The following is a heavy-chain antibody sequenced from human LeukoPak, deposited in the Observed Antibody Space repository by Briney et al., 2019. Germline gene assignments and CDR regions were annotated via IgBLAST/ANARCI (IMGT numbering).Heavy chain of an antibody. CDR1: GGSISSYY. J-gene: IGHJ6*02. CDR3: ARDAWIREGYYYYGMDV. Sequence: PSETLSLTCTVSGGSISSYYWSWIRQPPGKGLEWIGYIYYSGSTNYNPSLKSRVTISVDTSKNQFSLKLSSVTAADTAVYYCARDAWIREGYYYYGMDVWGQGTTVTVSS. V-gene: IGHV4-59*01. D-gene: IGHD5-12*01. CDR2: IYYSGST.